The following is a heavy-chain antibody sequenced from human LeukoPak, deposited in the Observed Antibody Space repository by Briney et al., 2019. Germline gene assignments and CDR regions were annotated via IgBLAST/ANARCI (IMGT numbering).Heavy chain of an antibody. CDR3: ARNNGMDV. V-gene: IGHV3-7*03. J-gene: IGHJ6*02. Sequence: GGSLRLSCAASGFALSSHWMTWVRQVPGRGPEWVANVNRDGSKTSYLDSVKGRFTISKDNAKNSLYLQMNSLRAEDTALYHCARNNGMDVWGQGTTVIVSS. CDR2: VNRDGSKT. CDR1: GFALSSHW.